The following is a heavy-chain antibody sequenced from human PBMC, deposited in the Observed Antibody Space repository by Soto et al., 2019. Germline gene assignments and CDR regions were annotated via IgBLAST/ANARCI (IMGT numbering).Heavy chain of an antibody. CDR2: ISTYNGNT. Sequence: ASVKVSCKASGYTFHNYGISWVRQAPGQGLEWMGWISTYNGNTNYAQKVQGRVTMTTDTSTSTAYMELGSLRSDDTAVYYCAREGPLTGDYFYYGMDVWGQGTTVTVSS. D-gene: IGHD7-27*01. CDR1: GYTFHNYG. CDR3: AREGPLTGDYFYYGMDV. V-gene: IGHV1-18*01. J-gene: IGHJ6*02.